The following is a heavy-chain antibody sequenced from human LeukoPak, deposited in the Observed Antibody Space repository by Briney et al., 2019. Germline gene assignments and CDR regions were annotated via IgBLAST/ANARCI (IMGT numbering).Heavy chain of an antibody. CDR3: ARDRWGDFWSGPEYYYGMDV. J-gene: IGHJ6*02. Sequence: SETLSLTCAVYGGSFSGYYWSWIRQPPGKGLEWIGYIYYSGSTNYNPSLKSRVTISVDTSKNQFSLKLSSVTAADTAVYYCARDRWGDFWSGPEYYYGMDVWGQGTTVTVSS. CDR2: IYYSGST. CDR1: GGSFSGYY. V-gene: IGHV4-59*01. D-gene: IGHD3-3*01.